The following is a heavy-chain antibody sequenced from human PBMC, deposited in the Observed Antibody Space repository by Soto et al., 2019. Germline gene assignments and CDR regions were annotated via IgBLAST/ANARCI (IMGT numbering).Heavy chain of an antibody. J-gene: IGHJ5*02. D-gene: IGHD1-26*01. V-gene: IGHV4-38-2*01. CDR3: ARVEWELLNWFDH. CDR1: GYSISSGYY. CDR2: IYHSGST. Sequence: PSETLSLTCAVSGYSISSGYYWGWIRQPPGKGLEWIGSIYHSGSTYYNPSLKSRVTISVDTSKNQFSLKLSSVTAADTAVYYCARVEWELLNWFDHWGQGTLVTVSS.